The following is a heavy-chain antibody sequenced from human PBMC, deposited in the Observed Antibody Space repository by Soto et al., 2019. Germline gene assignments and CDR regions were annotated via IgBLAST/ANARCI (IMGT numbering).Heavy chain of an antibody. J-gene: IGHJ5*01. CDR1: GYSFTSYW. Sequence: PGESLKISCKGSGYSFTSYWIAWVRQMPGKGLECMGIIYPGDSDTSYSPSFQGQVTTSVDKSINTAYLQWSSLRASDTAIYYCAYYGKLSSMSNWFDSWGQGALVTVSS. CDR3: AYYGKLSSMSNWFDS. CDR2: IYPGDSDT. V-gene: IGHV5-51*01. D-gene: IGHD3-16*01.